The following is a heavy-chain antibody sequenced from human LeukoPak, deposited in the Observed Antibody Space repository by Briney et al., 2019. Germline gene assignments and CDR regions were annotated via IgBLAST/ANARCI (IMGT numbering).Heavy chain of an antibody. J-gene: IGHJ4*02. V-gene: IGHV1-2*02. Sequence: ASVKVSCKASGYTFSAFHIHWVRLAPGQGPEWMGWVNPNSGDTNYAQKFRGRVTMTRDTSINTAYMELSRLRSDDTAVYYCARSNYYGSQSEYWGQGTLVAVSS. CDR3: ARSNYYGSQSEY. CDR1: GYTFSAFH. CDR2: VNPNSGDT. D-gene: IGHD3-10*01.